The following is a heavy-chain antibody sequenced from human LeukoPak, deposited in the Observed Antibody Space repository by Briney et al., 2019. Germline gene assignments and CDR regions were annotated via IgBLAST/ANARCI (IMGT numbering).Heavy chain of an antibody. Sequence: SETLSLTCTVSGGSISSSTHYWGWIRQPPGKGLEWIGNIYYRGSTYYNPSLKSRVTISVDTSKNHFSLKLSSVTAADTAVYYCARRYYYVSGSYYNHFDPWGQGTLVTVSS. CDR2: IYYRGST. V-gene: IGHV4-39*02. CDR1: GGSISSSTHY. J-gene: IGHJ5*02. D-gene: IGHD3-10*01. CDR3: ARRYYYVSGSYYNHFDP.